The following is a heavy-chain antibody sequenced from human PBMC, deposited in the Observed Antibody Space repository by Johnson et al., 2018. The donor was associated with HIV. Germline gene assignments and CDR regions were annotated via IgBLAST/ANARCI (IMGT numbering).Heavy chain of an antibody. D-gene: IGHD6-19*01. J-gene: IGHJ3*02. CDR2: ISSDGSNE. CDR3: AQEGSSGWYDGLDAFDI. V-gene: IGHV3-30*04. CDR1: GFTFSSYA. Sequence: QVQLVESGGGVVQPGRSLRLSCAASGFTFSSYAMHWVRQAPGKGLEWVAVISSDGSNEYYADSVKGRFTISRDNSKNTLYLQMNSLRAEDTAVYYCAQEGSSGWYDGLDAFDIWGQGAMVTVSS.